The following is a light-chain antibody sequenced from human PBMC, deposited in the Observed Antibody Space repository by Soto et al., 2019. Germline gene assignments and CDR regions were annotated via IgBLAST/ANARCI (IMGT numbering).Light chain of an antibody. V-gene: IGLV2-18*02. Sequence: QSALTQPPSVSGSPGQSVTISCTGTSSDVGSYNRVSWYQQPPGTAHKLMIYEVSNRPSGVPDRFSGSKSGNTASLTISGLQAEDAADYYCSSYTSSSTVVFGGGTKLTVL. CDR2: EVS. CDR3: SSYTSSSTVV. CDR1: SSDVGSYNR. J-gene: IGLJ2*01.